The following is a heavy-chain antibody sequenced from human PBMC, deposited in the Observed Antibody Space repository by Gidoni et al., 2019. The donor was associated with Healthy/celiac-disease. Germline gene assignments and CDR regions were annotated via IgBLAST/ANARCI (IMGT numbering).Heavy chain of an antibody. CDR1: GFTFSSYA. Sequence: VQLVESGGGVVQPGRSLRLSCAASGFTFSSYAMPWVRQAPGKGLEWVAVISYDGSNKYYADSVKGRFTISRDNSKNTLYLQMNSLRAEDTAVYYCASGVGANAFDIWGQGTMVTVSS. V-gene: IGHV3-30-3*01. J-gene: IGHJ3*02. D-gene: IGHD1-26*01. CDR2: ISYDGSNK. CDR3: ASGVGANAFDI.